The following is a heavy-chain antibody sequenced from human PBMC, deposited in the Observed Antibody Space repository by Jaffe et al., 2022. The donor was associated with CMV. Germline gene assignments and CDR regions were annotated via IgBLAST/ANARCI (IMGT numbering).Heavy chain of an antibody. CDR1: GFTFSSYG. Sequence: QVQLVESGGGVVQPGTSLRLSCAASGFTFSSYGMHWVRQAPGKGLEWVAVIWYDGSKTYHADSVKGRFTISRDNSKNTLYLQMNSLRGEDTAVYYCTRASWYETNFPHDAYDVWGQGAMVTVSS. V-gene: IGHV3-33*08. CDR2: IWYDGSKT. D-gene: IGHD2-8*01. J-gene: IGHJ3*01. CDR3: TRASWYETNFPHDAYDV.